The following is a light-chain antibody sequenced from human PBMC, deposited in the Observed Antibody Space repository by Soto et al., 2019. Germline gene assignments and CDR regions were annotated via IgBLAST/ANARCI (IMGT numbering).Light chain of an antibody. J-gene: IGKJ5*01. V-gene: IGKV3-20*01. CDR3: QQYDSSPIT. Sequence: EIVLTQSPGTLSLSPGERATLSCRASQSVTSTYLAWYQQKPGQAPRLLIYGASSRATGIPDRFSGSGSGTDFTLTVSRLDPEDFAVYYCQQYDSSPITFVQGTRLEIK. CDR2: GAS. CDR1: QSVTSTY.